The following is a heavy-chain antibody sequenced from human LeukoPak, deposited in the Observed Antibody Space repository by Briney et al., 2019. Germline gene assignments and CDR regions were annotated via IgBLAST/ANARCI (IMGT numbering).Heavy chain of an antibody. D-gene: IGHD1-26*01. CDR1: GFTISSYG. J-gene: IGHJ4*02. CDR2: ISYDGSNK. CDR3: AKDHFDWSGSYYGQYFDY. V-gene: IGHV3-30*18. Sequence: PGRSLRLSCAASGFTISSYGMHWVRQAPGKGLEWVAVISYDGSNKYYADSVKGRFTISRDNSKNTLYLQMNSLRAEDTAVYYCAKDHFDWSGSYYGQYFDYWGQGTLVTVSS.